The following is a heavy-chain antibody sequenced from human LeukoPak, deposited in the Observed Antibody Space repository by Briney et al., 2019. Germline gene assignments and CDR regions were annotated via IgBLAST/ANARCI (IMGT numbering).Heavy chain of an antibody. CDR2: ISWNSGSI. J-gene: IGHJ4*02. V-gene: IGHV3-9*01. D-gene: IGHD1-26*01. Sequence: GRSLRLSCAASGFTFDDYAMHWVRQAPGKGLEWASGISWNSGSIGYADSVKGRFTISRDNAKNTLYLQMNSLRAEDTAVYYCARERGIGYSGSYLDYWGQGTLVTVSS. CDR1: GFTFDDYA. CDR3: ARERGIGYSGSYLDY.